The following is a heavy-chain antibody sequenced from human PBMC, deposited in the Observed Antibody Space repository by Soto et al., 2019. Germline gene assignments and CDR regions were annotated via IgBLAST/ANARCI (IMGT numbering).Heavy chain of an antibody. V-gene: IGHV3-53*04. J-gene: IGHJ6*04. CDR2: IFGGGST. CDR3: SIIISWAQAALDV. D-gene: IGHD3-10*01. Sequence: RLAPGKGLEWVSVIFGGGSTYYADSVKGRFAISRHSSKNTLYLQMNSLRAEDTAVYYFSIIISWAQAALDVWCTGPTGTGSS.